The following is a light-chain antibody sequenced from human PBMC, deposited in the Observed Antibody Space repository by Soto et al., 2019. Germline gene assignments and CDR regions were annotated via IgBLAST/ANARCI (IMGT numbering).Light chain of an antibody. CDR2: DVS. CDR3: SSYTSISTDV. V-gene: IGLV2-14*01. CDR1: SSDVGGYDY. J-gene: IGLJ1*01. Sequence: QSALTQPASVSGSPGQSIAISCTGTSSDVGGYDYVSWYQQHPGKAPKIMIYDVSNRPSGVSNRFSGSKSDNTASLTISGLQAEDEADYYCSSYTSISTDVFGTGTKLTVL.